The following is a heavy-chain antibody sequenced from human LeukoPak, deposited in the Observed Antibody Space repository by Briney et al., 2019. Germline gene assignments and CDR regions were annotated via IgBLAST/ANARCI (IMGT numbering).Heavy chain of an antibody. CDR2: ISSSGSTI. J-gene: IGHJ4*02. CDR1: GFTFSSYE. CDR3: ARSVWFGELSPFFDY. Sequence: PGGSLRLSCAASGFTFSSYEMNWVRQAPGKGLEWVSYISSSGSTIYYADSVKGRFSISRDNAKNSLYLQMNSLRAEDTAVYYCARSVWFGELSPFFDYWGQGTLVTVSS. D-gene: IGHD3-10*01. V-gene: IGHV3-48*03.